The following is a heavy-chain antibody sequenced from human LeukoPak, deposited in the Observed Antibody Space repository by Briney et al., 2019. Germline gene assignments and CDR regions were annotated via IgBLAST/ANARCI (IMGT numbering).Heavy chain of an antibody. Sequence: ASVKVSCKASGYTFTGYYMHWVRQAPGQGLEWMGWINPNSGGTNYAQTFQGRVTMTRDTSISTAYLELSRLTSDDTAVYYCARDAVDYGGNPYYFDYWGQGTLITVS. CDR3: ARDAVDYGGNPYYFDY. CDR1: GYTFTGYY. V-gene: IGHV1-2*02. J-gene: IGHJ4*02. D-gene: IGHD4-23*01. CDR2: INPNSGGT.